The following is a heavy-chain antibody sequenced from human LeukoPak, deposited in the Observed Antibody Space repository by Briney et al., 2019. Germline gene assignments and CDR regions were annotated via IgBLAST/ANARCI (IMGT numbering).Heavy chain of an antibody. J-gene: IGHJ6*02. V-gene: IGHV4-31*03. CDR1: GGSISSGGYY. D-gene: IGHD4-17*01. Sequence: KPSETLSPTCTVSGGSISSGGYYWSWIRQHPGKGLEWIGYIYYSGSTYYNPSLKSRVTISVDTSKNKFSLKLSSVTAADTAVYYCARENGDYVRGPYGMNVWGQGTTVTVSS. CDR2: IYYSGST. CDR3: ARENGDYVRGPYGMNV.